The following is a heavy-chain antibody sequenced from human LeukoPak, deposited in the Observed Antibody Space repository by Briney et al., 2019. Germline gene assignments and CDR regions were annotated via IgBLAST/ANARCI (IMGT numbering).Heavy chain of an antibody. CDR3: ARGRGGVNGAFDI. D-gene: IGHD2-8*02. Sequence: GGSLRLSCAASRVTFSSYWMSWVRQAPGKGLECVANIKKDGSEKYYVDYVKGRFTISRDNAKNSLYLQMNSLRVEDTAVFYCARGRGGVNGAFDIWGQGTVVTVSS. CDR1: RVTFSSYW. CDR2: IKKDGSEK. V-gene: IGHV3-7*01. J-gene: IGHJ3*02.